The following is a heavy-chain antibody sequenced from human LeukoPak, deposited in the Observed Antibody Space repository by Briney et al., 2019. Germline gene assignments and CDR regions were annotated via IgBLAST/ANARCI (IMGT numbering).Heavy chain of an antibody. Sequence: PSETLSLTCAVYGGSFSGYYWSWIRQPPGKGLEWIGEINHSGSTNYNPSLKSRATISVDTSKNQFSLKLSSVTAADTAVYYCALGPQQLVSFDPLGQGTLVTVSS. CDR2: INHSGST. V-gene: IGHV4-34*01. D-gene: IGHD6-13*01. J-gene: IGHJ5*02. CDR1: GGSFSGYY. CDR3: ALGPQQLVSFDP.